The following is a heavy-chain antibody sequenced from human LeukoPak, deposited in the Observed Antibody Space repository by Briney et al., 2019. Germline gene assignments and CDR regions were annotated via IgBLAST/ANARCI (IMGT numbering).Heavy chain of an antibody. CDR3: ARESRQWLVLGGVDY. D-gene: IGHD6-19*01. J-gene: IGHJ4*02. Sequence: GGSLRLSCATSGFTFNDYYMSWIRQAPGKGLEWVSYMSSSGSAIYYADSVKGRFTISRDNAKNSLYLQMNSLRAEDTAVYYCARESRQWLVLGGVDYWGQGTLVTVSS. V-gene: IGHV3-11*04. CDR1: GFTFNDYY. CDR2: MSSSGSAI.